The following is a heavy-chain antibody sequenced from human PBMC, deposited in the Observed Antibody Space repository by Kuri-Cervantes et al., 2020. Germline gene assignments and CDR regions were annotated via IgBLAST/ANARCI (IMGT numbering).Heavy chain of an antibody. D-gene: IGHD3-3*01. V-gene: IGHV1-2*02. J-gene: IGHJ3*02. CDR2: INPKSGDT. CDR3: TRLKVITVFGIRTLHDGFDI. Sequence: ASVKVSCKASGYTFTSDGISWVRQAPGQGLEWMGWINPKSGDTTCTQKFQGRVTMTRDTSTSTAYMELSGLRPDDTAIYYCTRLKVITVFGIRTLHDGFDIWGQGTMVTVSS. CDR1: GYTFTSDG.